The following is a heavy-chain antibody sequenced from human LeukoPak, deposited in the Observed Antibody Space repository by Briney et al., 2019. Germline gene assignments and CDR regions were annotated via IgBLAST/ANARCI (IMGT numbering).Heavy chain of an antibody. J-gene: IGHJ4*02. CDR1: GGSISSYY. CDR2: IYYSGST. V-gene: IGHV4-59*01. CDR3: ARDAIRGVIDY. D-gene: IGHD2-21*01. Sequence: SETLSLTCTVSGGSISSYYWSWIRQPPGKGLEWIGYIYYSGSTNCNPSLKGRVTISVDTSKNQFSLKLSSVTAADTAVYYRARDAIRGVIDYWGQGTLVTVSS.